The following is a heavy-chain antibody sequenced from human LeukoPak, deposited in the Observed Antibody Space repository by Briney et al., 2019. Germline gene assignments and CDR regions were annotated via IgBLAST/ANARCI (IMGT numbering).Heavy chain of an antibody. CDR2: VYYSGST. CDR3: ARGGGSGRGNWFDP. CDR1: GGSISPYY. D-gene: IGHD3-10*01. Sequence: SEALSLTCTVSGGSISPYYWSWIRQPPGKGLEWIGYVYYSGSTNYNPSLKSRVTISVDTSKSQFSLKLTSVTAADTAVYYCARGGGSGRGNWFDPWGQGSLVIVSS. V-gene: IGHV4-59*01. J-gene: IGHJ5*02.